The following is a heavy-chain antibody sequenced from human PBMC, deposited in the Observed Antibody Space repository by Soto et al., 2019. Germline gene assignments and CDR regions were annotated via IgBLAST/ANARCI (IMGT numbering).Heavy chain of an antibody. J-gene: IGHJ4*02. Sequence: SETLSLTCTVPGGSISSYYWSWIRQPPGKGLEWIGYIYYSGSTNYNPSLKSRVTISVDTSKNQFSLKLSSVTAADTAVYYCAGYSSSTQSFSFDYWGQGTLVTVSS. CDR1: GGSISSYY. CDR3: AGYSSSTQSFSFDY. D-gene: IGHD6-13*01. CDR2: IYYSGST. V-gene: IGHV4-59*01.